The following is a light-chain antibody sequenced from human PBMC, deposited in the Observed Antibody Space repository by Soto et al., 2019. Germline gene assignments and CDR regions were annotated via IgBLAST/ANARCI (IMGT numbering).Light chain of an antibody. J-gene: IGLJ3*02. CDR3: SSYAGSNNLV. V-gene: IGLV2-8*01. CDR1: SSDVGGYNY. CDR2: EVS. Sequence: QSALTQPPSASGSPGQSVTISCTGTSSDVGGYNYVSWYQQQHPGKAPKVMIYEVSKRPSGVPDRLSGSKSGNTASLTVSGLQAEDEADYYCSSYAGSNNLVFGGGTKLTVL.